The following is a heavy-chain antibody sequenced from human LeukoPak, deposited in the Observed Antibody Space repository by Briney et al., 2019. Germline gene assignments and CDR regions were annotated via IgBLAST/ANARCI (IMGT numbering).Heavy chain of an antibody. CDR2: IYSGGST. CDR3: ARVRSGYYPEYAFDI. D-gene: IGHD3-22*01. J-gene: IGHJ3*02. CDR1: GFTVSSNY. Sequence: GGSLRLSCAASGFTVSSNYMSWVRQAPGKGLEWVSVIYSGGSTYYADSVKGRFTISRDNSKNTLYLQMNSLRAEDTAVYYCARVRSGYYPEYAFDIWGQGTMVTVSS. V-gene: IGHV3-53*01.